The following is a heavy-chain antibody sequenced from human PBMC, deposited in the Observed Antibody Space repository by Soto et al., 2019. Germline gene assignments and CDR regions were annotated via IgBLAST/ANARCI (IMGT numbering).Heavy chain of an antibody. Sequence: GGSLRLSCAASGFTFSSYAMSWVRQAPGKGLEWVSAISGSGGSTYYADSVKGRFTISRDNSKNTLYLKMNSLRAEDTAVYYCAKDLLGFYLEQQLVETPFDYWGQGTLVTVSS. CDR1: GFTFSSYA. CDR2: ISGSGGST. CDR3: AKDLLGFYLEQQLVETPFDY. D-gene: IGHD6-13*01. V-gene: IGHV3-23*01. J-gene: IGHJ4*02.